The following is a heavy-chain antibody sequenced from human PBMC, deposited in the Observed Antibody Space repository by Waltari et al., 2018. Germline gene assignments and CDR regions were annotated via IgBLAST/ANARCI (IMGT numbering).Heavy chain of an antibody. Sequence: QVQLVQSGAEVKKPGSSVKVSCKASGGTFSSYAISWVRQAPGQGLEWMGGSIPIFGTANYAQKFQGRVTITADESTSTAYMELSSLRSEDTAVYYCARTLDIVVVPAAIVYYYGMDVWGQGTTVTVSS. D-gene: IGHD2-2*02. V-gene: IGHV1-69*13. CDR1: GGTFSSYA. CDR3: ARTLDIVVVPAAIVYYYGMDV. J-gene: IGHJ6*02. CDR2: SIPIFGTA.